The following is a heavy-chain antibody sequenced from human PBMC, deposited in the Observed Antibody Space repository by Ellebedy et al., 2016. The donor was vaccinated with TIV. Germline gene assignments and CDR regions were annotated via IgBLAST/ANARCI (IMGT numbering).Heavy chain of an antibody. D-gene: IGHD3-10*01. Sequence: GESLKISCAASGFTFDDYGMSWVRQAPGKGLEWVSDINWHGDNTTYAGYVKGRFTISRDNAKNSLYLQMNSLRAEDTALYYCARGGSLGRPFYYWGQGTLVTVSS. J-gene: IGHJ4*02. V-gene: IGHV3-20*04. CDR2: INWHGDNT. CDR3: ARGGSLGRPFYY. CDR1: GFTFDDYG.